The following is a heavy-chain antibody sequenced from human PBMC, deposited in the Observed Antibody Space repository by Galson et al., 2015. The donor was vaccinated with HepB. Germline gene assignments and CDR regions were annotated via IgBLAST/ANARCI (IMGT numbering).Heavy chain of an antibody. CDR3: ARGARYYYYGMDV. V-gene: IGHV3-53*01. CDR1: GFTVSSNY. Sequence: SLRLSCAASGFTVSSNYMSWVRQAPGKGLEWVSVIYSGGSTYYADSVKGRFTISRDNSKNTLYLQMNSLRAEDTAVYYCARGARYYYYGMDVWGQGTTVTVSS. J-gene: IGHJ6*02. CDR2: IYSGGST.